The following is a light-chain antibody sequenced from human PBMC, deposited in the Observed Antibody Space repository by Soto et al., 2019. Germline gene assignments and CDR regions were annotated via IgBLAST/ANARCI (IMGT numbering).Light chain of an antibody. CDR2: AAS. V-gene: IGKV3-20*01. CDR1: ESISSTF. J-gene: IGKJ1*01. CDR3: QQYDSYPWT. Sequence: EIVLTQSPGTLSLSPGERATLSCRASESISSTFLAWYQQRPGQAPRLLIFAASSRATGIPDRFGGSGSGTDFTLTISNLQPDDFATYYCQQYDSYPWTFGQGTKVDIK.